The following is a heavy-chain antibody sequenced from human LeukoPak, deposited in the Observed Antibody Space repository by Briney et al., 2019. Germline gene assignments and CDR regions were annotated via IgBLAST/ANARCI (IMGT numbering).Heavy chain of an antibody. CDR3: AKGPDYYDSSGYFGWFDP. CDR2: ISGSGGST. V-gene: IGHV3-23*01. Sequence: AGGSLRLSCAGSGFTFSSYGMSWVRQAPGKGLEWVSGISGSGGSTYYADSVKGRFTISRDNAKNSLYLQMNSLRAEDTALYYCAKGPDYYDSSGYFGWFDPWGQGTLVTVSS. D-gene: IGHD3-22*01. J-gene: IGHJ5*02. CDR1: GFTFSSYG.